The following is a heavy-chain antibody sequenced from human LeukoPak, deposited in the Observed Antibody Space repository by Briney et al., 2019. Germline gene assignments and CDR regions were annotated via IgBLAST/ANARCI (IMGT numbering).Heavy chain of an antibody. V-gene: IGHV5-51*01. Sequence: GESLQISCMGSGYSFTSYWIGWVRQMPGKGLEWMGIIYPGDSDTRYCPSIQGQVTISADKSISTAYLQWSRLKASGTAMYYCASGGYGSETYRIDVWGQGTTVTVSS. CDR2: IYPGDSDT. J-gene: IGHJ6*02. CDR1: GYSFTSYW. D-gene: IGHD3-10*01. CDR3: ASGGYGSETYRIDV.